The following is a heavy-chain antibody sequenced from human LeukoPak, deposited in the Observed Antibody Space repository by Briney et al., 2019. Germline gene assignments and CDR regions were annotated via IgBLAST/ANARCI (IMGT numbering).Heavy chain of an antibody. CDR3: AGSRTPSYYDSSGYLTTSY. CDR2: IIPILGTA. J-gene: IGHJ4*02. Sequence: GSSVKVSCKASGGTFSSYAISWVRQAPGQGLEWMGGIIPILGTANYAQKFQGRVTITADESTSTAYMELSSLRSEDTAVYYCAGSRTPSYYDSSGYLTTSYWGQGTLVTVSS. V-gene: IGHV1-69*01. CDR1: GGTFSSYA. D-gene: IGHD3-22*01.